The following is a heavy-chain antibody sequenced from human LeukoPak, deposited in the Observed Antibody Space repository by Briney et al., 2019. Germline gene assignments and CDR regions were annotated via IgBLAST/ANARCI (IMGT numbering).Heavy chain of an antibody. CDR3: ARGHSGWYQFDP. CDR2: IIPIFGTA. J-gene: IGHJ5*02. CDR1: GGTFSSYA. V-gene: IGHV1-69*06. D-gene: IGHD6-19*01. Sequence: SVKVSCKASGGTFSSYAISWVRQAPGQGLEWMGGIIPIFGTANYAQKFQGRVTITADKSTSTAYMELSSLRSEDTAVYYCARGHSGWYQFDPWGQGTLVTVSS.